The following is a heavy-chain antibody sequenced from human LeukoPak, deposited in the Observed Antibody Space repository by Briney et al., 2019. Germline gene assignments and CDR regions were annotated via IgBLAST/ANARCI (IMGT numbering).Heavy chain of an antibody. Sequence: PGGSLRLSCAASGFTVSSNYMSWVRQAPGKGLEWVSVIYSGGSTYYADSVKGRFTISRGNSKNTLYLQMNSLRAEDTAVYYCARIVYENYLWFDPWGQGTLVTVSS. CDR2: IYSGGST. J-gene: IGHJ5*02. CDR3: ARIVYENYLWFDP. CDR1: GFTVSSNY. D-gene: IGHD1-7*01. V-gene: IGHV3-66*01.